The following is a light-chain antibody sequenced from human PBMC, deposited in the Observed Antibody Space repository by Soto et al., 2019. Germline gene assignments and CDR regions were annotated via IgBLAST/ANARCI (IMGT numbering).Light chain of an antibody. CDR1: SSNIGTNS. CDR2: TNN. J-gene: IGLJ1*01. V-gene: IGLV1-44*01. Sequence: QSVLTQPPSASGTPGLGVTISCSGSSSNIGTNSVDWYQQVPGAAPDLLIHTNNQRPSGVTDRFSASKSGASAFLAIRGLQSQDEADYYCAAWDDSLQAYIFGTGTKLTVL. CDR3: AAWDDSLQAYI.